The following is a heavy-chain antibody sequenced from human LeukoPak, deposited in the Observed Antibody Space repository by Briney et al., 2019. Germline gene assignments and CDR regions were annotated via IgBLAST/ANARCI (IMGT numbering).Heavy chain of an antibody. J-gene: IGHJ3*02. CDR2: IKQDGREE. D-gene: IGHD3-16*01. CDR1: GFIFSRYW. CDR3: ARGGSYALDAFDI. Sequence: GGSLRLSCAASGFIFSRYWISWVRRAPGKGLHWVANIKQDGREEYYEASVKGRFTISRDNAKTSVYLQMSSLRAEDTAVYYCARGGSYALDAFDIWGQGTMVTVSP. V-gene: IGHV3-7*05.